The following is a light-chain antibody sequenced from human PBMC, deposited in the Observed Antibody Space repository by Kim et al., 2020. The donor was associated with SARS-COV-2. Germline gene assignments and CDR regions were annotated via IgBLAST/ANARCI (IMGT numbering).Light chain of an antibody. CDR2: DAS. CDR3: QQFNNYPLT. Sequence: ASVGDRVTIACRASQGISSALVWYQQKPGKAPKLLIYDASSLESGVPSRFSGSGSGTDFTLTISSLQPEDFARYYCQQFNNYPLTFGGGTKVDIK. J-gene: IGKJ4*01. CDR1: QGISSA. V-gene: IGKV1D-13*01.